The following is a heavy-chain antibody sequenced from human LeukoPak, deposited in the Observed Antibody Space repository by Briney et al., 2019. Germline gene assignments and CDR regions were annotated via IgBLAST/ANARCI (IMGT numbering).Heavy chain of an antibody. D-gene: IGHD3-22*01. CDR1: GFTFSSYD. CDR2: IRGSGGRI. Sequence: GGSLTLSCAGSGFTFSSYDMNWVRQTPGKGLEWVSSIRGSGGRIHNVDSVKGRFTIARDNSKNTLYLQMRSLRAEDTAVYYCAKDGDYYDSSALVALDTWGQGTMVTVSS. J-gene: IGHJ3*02. V-gene: IGHV3-23*01. CDR3: AKDGDYYDSSALVALDT.